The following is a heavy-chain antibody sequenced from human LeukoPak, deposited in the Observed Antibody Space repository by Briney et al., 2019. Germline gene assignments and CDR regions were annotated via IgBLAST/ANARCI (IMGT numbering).Heavy chain of an antibody. V-gene: IGHV3-30-3*01. CDR2: ISYDGTNK. CDR3: ARENDYGDDNWFDP. J-gene: IGHJ5*02. D-gene: IGHD4-17*01. Sequence: GGSLRLSCAASGFTFRSYAMHWVRQAPGKGLEWVAVISYDGTNKYYADSVKGRFIISRDNSKNTLYVQMNSLRGEDTAVYYCARENDYGDDNWFDPWGQGTLVTVSS. CDR1: GFTFRSYA.